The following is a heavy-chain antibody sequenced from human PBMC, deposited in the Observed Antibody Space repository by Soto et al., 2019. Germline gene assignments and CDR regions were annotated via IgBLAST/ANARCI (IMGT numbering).Heavy chain of an antibody. Sequence: SETLSLTCAVYGVSFIGYYWSWILQPPGKGLEWIGEINHSGSTNYNPSLKSRVTISVDTSKNQFSLKLSSVTAADTAVYYCARVNSSSALVNFEDYWGQGTPVPVSS. D-gene: IGHD6-6*01. V-gene: IGHV4-34*01. CDR1: GVSFIGYY. CDR2: INHSGST. J-gene: IGHJ4*02. CDR3: ARVNSSSALVNFEDY.